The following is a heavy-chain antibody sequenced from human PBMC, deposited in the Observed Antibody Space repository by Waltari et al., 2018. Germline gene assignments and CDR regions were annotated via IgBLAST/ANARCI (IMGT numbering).Heavy chain of an antibody. CDR2: IYYSGST. Sequence: QVQLQESGPGLVKPSETLSLTCTVSGGSISSHSGSWIRQPPGKGLEWIGYIYYSGSTNYNPSLKSRVTISVDTSKNQFSLKLSSVTAADTAVYYCARAGSIAAAGNIFDYWGQGTLVTVSS. V-gene: IGHV4-59*11. D-gene: IGHD6-13*01. J-gene: IGHJ4*02. CDR3: ARAGSIAAAGNIFDY. CDR1: GGSISSHS.